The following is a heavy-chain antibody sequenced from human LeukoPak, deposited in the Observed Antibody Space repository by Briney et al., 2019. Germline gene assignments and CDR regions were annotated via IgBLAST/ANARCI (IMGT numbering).Heavy chain of an antibody. Sequence: GGSLRLSCAASGFTFDDYAMHWVRQAPGKGLEWVSGISWNSGIIGYADSVKGRFTISRDNAKNSLYLQMNSLRAEDTALYYCAKGGYSSSWYDWYYFDYWGQGTLVTVSS. V-gene: IGHV3-9*01. CDR3: AKGGYSSSWYDWYYFDY. D-gene: IGHD6-13*01. CDR1: GFTFDDYA. CDR2: ISWNSGII. J-gene: IGHJ4*02.